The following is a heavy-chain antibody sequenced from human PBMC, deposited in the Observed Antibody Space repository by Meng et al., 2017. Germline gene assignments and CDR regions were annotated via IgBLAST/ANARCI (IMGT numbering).Heavy chain of an antibody. J-gene: IGHJ5*02. CDR3: ARDKLKTFDP. CDR1: GYPFTSYA. CDR2: INAGNGNT. V-gene: IGHV1-3*01. Sequence: QVRLVQSGAEVKKPGASVKVSCKASGYPFTSYAMHWVRQAPGQRLEWMGWINAGNGNTKYSQKFQGRVTITRDTSASTAYMELSSLRSEDTAVYYCARDKLKTFDPWGQGTLVTVSS.